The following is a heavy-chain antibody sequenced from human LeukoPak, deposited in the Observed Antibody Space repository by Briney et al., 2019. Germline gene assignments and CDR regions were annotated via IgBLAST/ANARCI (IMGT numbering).Heavy chain of an antibody. CDR3: ARDVRGPHDF. V-gene: IGHV3-74*01. Sequence: GGSLRRSCAASGFTLSNSWMHWVRQAPGKGLVWVSRIDPDGNTDYADSVKGRFTISRDNAKNTLYLLMNSLRAEDTAVYRCARDVRGPHDFWGQGTLVTVSS. D-gene: IGHD2/OR15-2a*01. CDR2: IDPDGNT. CDR1: GFTLSNSW. J-gene: IGHJ4*02.